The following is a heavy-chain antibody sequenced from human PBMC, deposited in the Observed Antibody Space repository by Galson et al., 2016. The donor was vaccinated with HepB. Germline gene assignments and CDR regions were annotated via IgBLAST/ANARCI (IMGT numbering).Heavy chain of an antibody. V-gene: IGHV3-30*18. J-gene: IGHJ4*02. CDR1: GFTFSSYG. D-gene: IGHD3-10*01. Sequence: SLRLSCAASGFTFSSYGMHWVRQAPGKGLEWVAVISYDGNNKYYADSVKGRFTISRDNSRNTLNLQMNSLRAEDTAVYNCAKDPNYYGSGSYLYFDYWGQGTLVTVSS. CDR2: ISYDGNNK. CDR3: AKDPNYYGSGSYLYFDY.